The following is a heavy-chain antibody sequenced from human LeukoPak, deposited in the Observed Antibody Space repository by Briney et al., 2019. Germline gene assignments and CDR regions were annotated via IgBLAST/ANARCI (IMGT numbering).Heavy chain of an antibody. J-gene: IGHJ4*02. V-gene: IGHV3-74*01. CDR2: INSDGRST. CDR1: GFTFSTSW. CDR3: AHTVWSGNYFDY. Sequence: GGSPRLSCAASGFTFSTSWMHWVRQVPGKGLVWVSRINSDGRSTDYADSVKGRFTISRDNTKNTLYLQMNSLRAEDTAVYYCAHTVWSGNYFDYWGQGTLVTVSS. D-gene: IGHD3-3*01.